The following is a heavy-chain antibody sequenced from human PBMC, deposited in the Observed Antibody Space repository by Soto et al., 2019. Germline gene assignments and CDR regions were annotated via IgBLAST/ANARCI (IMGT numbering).Heavy chain of an antibody. CDR3: ARDNGLPMTGTLYYYGMDV. Sequence: GGSLRLSCAASGFTFRNYAMSWVRQSPEKGLEWVSAINGGGISTYYADSVKGRFTISRDQSKNSLYLQMNSLRDEDTAVYYCARDNGLPMTGTLYYYGMDVWGQGTTVTVSS. CDR2: INGGGIST. J-gene: IGHJ6*02. D-gene: IGHD6-19*01. V-gene: IGHV3-23*01. CDR1: GFTFRNYA.